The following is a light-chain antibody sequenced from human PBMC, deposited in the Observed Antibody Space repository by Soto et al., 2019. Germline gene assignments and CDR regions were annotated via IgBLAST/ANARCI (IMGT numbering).Light chain of an antibody. CDR3: QHSGSSPFT. Sequence: EVVLTQSPGTLSLSPGETAALSCRASQSISTYLAWYQQKPGQAPRLLIHGASSRATGIPDRFSGSGSGTDFTLTISRLEPEDFAVYYCQHSGSSPFTFGPGTKLEIK. CDR1: QSISTY. CDR2: GAS. V-gene: IGKV3-20*01. J-gene: IGKJ2*01.